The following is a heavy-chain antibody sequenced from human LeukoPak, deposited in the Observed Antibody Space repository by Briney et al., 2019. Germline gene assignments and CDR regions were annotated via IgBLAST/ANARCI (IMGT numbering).Heavy chain of an antibody. J-gene: IGHJ4*02. D-gene: IGHD3-16*01. CDR1: GYSFTAFY. V-gene: IGHV1-2*02. CDR2: IHPRSGET. CDR3: ARNGRGTYDY. Sequence: WASVKVSCKASGYSFTAFYIHWVRQAPGQGLEWMGWIHPRSGETNYAYKFRGRVTMTRDTSISTTYMELSRLSSDDTAVYYCARNGRGTYDYWGQGTLVTVSS.